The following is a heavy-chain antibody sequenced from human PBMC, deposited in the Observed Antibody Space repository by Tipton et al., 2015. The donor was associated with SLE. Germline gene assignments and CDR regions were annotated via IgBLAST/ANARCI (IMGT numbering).Heavy chain of an antibody. CDR1: VASLSIPY. V-gene: IGHV4-38-2*02. Sequence: TLSLTCTVSVASLSIPYWHWIRQTPGKGLEWIGSIYHIGNTYYNPSLKNRIIITVDMSKNQFSLKLTSVTAADTAVYFCARGGASSKWLDPWGQGTLVTVSP. CDR3: ARGGASSKWLDP. CDR2: IYHIGNT. J-gene: IGHJ5*02. D-gene: IGHD6-6*01.